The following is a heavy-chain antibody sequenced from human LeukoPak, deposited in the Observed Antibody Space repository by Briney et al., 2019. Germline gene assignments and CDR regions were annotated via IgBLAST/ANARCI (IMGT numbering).Heavy chain of an antibody. V-gene: IGHV1-8*03. CDR1: GYTFTSYD. J-gene: IGHJ4*02. D-gene: IGHD3-22*01. CDR3: ARGARHYYDSSGYSFDY. CDR2: MNPNTGNT. Sequence: GASVKVSCKASGYTFTSYDINWVRRATGKGLEWLGWMNPNTGNTGHAQKFQGRVTITRNTSISTAYMELSSLRSEDTAVYYCARGARHYYDSSGYSFDYWGQGTLVTVSS.